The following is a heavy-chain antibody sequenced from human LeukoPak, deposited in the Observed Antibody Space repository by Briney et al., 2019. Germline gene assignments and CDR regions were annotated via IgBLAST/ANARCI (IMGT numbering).Heavy chain of an antibody. CDR2: IYYSGST. V-gene: IGHV4-59*01. J-gene: IGHJ4*03. CDR1: GGSISSYY. CDR3: ARGRLRGILTGYYTYDY. Sequence: PSETLSLTCTVSGGSISSYYWSWIRQPPGKGLEWIGYIYYSGSTNYNPSLKSRVTISVDTSKNQFSLKLSSVTAADTAVYYCARGRLRGILTGYYTYDYWGQGTTVTVSS. D-gene: IGHD3-9*01.